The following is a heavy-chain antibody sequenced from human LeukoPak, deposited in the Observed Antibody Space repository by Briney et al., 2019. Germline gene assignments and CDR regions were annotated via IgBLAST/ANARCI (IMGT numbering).Heavy chain of an antibody. CDR1: GGSISSSSYY. V-gene: IGHV4-39*02. Sequence: SETLSLTCTVSGGSISSSSYYWGWIRQPPGKGLGWIGSIYYSGRTYCNPSLKSRVTISEDTSKNQFSLKLSSVTAADTAVYYCARERVEETYYYYMDVWGKGTTVTVSS. CDR2: IYYSGRT. CDR3: ARERVEETYYYYMDV. J-gene: IGHJ6*03.